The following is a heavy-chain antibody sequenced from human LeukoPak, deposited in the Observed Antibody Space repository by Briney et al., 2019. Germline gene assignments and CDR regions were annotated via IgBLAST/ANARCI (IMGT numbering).Heavy chain of an antibody. V-gene: IGHV4-4*07. CDR1: GGATSSYY. CDR2: IYTSGRI. J-gene: IGHJ4*02. D-gene: IGHD2-15*01. Sequence: PETLSLTCTDSGGATSSYYWNWIRQPAAKGLEWLGLIYTSGRINYNSSLKSRLTISVDTSKNQFSLELRSVTAADTAVYYCAGDLGGGSPGWGQGTLVTVSS. CDR3: AGDLGGGSPG.